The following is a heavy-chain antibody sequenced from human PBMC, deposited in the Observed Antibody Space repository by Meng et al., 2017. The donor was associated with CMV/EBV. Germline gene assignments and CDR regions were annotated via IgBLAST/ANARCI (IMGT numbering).Heavy chain of an antibody. J-gene: IGHJ3*02. D-gene: IGHD3-16*01. V-gene: IGHV1-8*01. CDR2: MNPNSGNT. Sequence: ASVKVSCKASGYTFTSYDINWVRQATGQGLEWMGWMNPNSGNTGYAQKFQGRVTMTRNTSISTAYMELSSLRSEDTAVHYCARVGVSLDAFDIWGQGTMVTVSS. CDR1: GYTFTSYD. CDR3: ARVGVSLDAFDI.